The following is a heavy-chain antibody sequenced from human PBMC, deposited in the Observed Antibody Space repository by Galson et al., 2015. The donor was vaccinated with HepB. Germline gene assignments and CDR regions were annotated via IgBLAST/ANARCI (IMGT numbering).Heavy chain of an antibody. CDR3: VRGEEATVTTYYYGLNV. Sequence: SVKVSCKASGGTFSTYAISWVRQAPGQGLEWMGGIVPMFGIVNNAQKFRGRVTMTADESRTTAYMELSSLRFEDTAVYYCVRGEEATVTTYYYGLNVWGQGTTVTVS. D-gene: IGHD4-11*01. V-gene: IGHV1-69*13. J-gene: IGHJ6*02. CDR1: GGTFSTYA. CDR2: IVPMFGIV.